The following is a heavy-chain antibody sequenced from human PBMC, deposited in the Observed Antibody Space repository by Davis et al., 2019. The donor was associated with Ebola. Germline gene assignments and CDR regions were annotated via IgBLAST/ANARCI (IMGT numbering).Heavy chain of an antibody. Sequence: ASVKVSCKASGYTFTSYGISWVRQAPRQGLEWMGWISAYNGNTNYAQKLQGRVTMTTDTSTSTAYMELRSLRSDDTAVYYCARGKTGDFWPYYYMDVWGKGTTVTVSS. CDR1: GYTFTSYG. V-gene: IGHV1-18*01. D-gene: IGHD3-3*01. CDR3: ARGKTGDFWPYYYMDV. J-gene: IGHJ6*03. CDR2: ISAYNGNT.